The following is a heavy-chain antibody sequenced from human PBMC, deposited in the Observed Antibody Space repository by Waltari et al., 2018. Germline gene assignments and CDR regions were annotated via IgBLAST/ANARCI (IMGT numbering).Heavy chain of an antibody. J-gene: IGHJ4*02. D-gene: IGHD1-26*01. Sequence: QVQLQQWGAGLLKPSETLSLTCAVYIGSFSDYSWTWIRQPPGKGLEWIGEINHNGNTNYSPSLKSRVTISVDTSKNQFSLNLISVTAADTAVYYCARVGGAANSWGQGTLVTVSS. CDR3: ARVGGAANS. CDR2: INHNGNT. V-gene: IGHV4-34*01. CDR1: IGSFSDYS.